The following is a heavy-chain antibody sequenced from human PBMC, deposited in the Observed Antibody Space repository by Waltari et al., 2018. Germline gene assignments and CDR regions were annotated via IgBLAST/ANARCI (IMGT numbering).Heavy chain of an antibody. V-gene: IGHV3-23*01. J-gene: IGHJ4*02. CDR1: GFTFSSYA. Sequence: EVQLLESGGGLVQPGGSLRLSCAASGFTFSSYAMSWVRQAPGKGLEWVSAIRGSGGSKYYADSVKGRFTISRDNSKNTLYLQMNSLRAEDTAVYYCAKNHLDAFGVVIMTYFDYWGQGTLVTVSS. CDR2: IRGSGGSK. D-gene: IGHD3-3*01. CDR3: AKNHLDAFGVVIMTYFDY.